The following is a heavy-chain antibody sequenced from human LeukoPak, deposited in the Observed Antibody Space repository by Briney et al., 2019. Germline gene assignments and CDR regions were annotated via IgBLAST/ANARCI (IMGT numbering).Heavy chain of an antibody. D-gene: IGHD3-22*01. J-gene: IGHJ2*01. CDR2: IYYSGST. Sequence: SETLSLTCTVSGGSISSGDYSWSWLRQPPGKGLEWIGYIYYSGSTYYNPSLKSRVTISVDTSKNQFSLKLSSVTAADTAVYYCARGGYYDSSGYSYWYFDLWGRGTLVTVSS. CDR3: ARGGYYDSSGYSYWYFDL. CDR1: GGSISSGDYS. V-gene: IGHV4-30-4*01.